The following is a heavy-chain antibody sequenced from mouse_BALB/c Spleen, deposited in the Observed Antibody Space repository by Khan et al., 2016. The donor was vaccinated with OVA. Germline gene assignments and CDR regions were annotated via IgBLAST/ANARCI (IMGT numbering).Heavy chain of an antibody. CDR2: INYSGNT. V-gene: IGHV3-2*02. CDR3: ARKDYYDYDPFSY. Sequence: EVKLEVSGPGLVKPSQSLSLTCTVTGYSITSEYAWNWIRQFPGNKLEWMGYINYSGNTRFNPSLKSRTSITRDTSKNQFFLQLSSVTTEDTATYYCARKDYYDYDPFSYWGQGTLVTVSA. J-gene: IGHJ3*01. CDR1: GYSITSEYA. D-gene: IGHD2-4*01.